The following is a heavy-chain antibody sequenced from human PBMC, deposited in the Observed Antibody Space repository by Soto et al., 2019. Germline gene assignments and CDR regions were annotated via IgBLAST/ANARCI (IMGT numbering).Heavy chain of an antibody. Sequence: QVQLVESGGGVVQPGRSLRLSCAASGFTFSSYAMHWVRQAPGKGLEWVAVISYDGSNKYYADSVKGRFTISRDNSKNTLYLQMNRLRAEDTAVYYCARGHPRGYYDYVWGSAADYWGQGTLVTVSS. V-gene: IGHV3-30-3*01. CDR3: ARGHPRGYYDYVWGSAADY. D-gene: IGHD3-16*01. J-gene: IGHJ4*02. CDR2: ISYDGSNK. CDR1: GFTFSSYA.